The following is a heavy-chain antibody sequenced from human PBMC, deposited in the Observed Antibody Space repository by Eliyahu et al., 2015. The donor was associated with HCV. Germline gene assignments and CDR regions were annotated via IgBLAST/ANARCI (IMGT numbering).Heavy chain of an antibody. D-gene: IGHD3-10*01. CDR2: IGTAGDT. CDR3: AREGGDTMVRGAKGLYYYGMDV. V-gene: IGHV3-13*04. Sequence: EVQLVESGGGLVQPGGSLRLSCXASGFTFXXYXMXWXRQATGKGLEWVSAIGTAGDTXYPGSXKGRFTISRENAKNSLYLQMNSLRAGDTAVYYCAREGGDTMVRGAKGLYYYGMDVWGQGTTVTVSS. CDR1: GFTFXXYX. J-gene: IGHJ6*02.